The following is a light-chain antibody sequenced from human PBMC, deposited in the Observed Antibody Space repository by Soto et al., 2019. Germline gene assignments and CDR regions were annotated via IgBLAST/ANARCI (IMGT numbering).Light chain of an antibody. J-gene: IGLJ2*01. CDR3: CSYAGGYTLV. CDR1: SNDVGGYNY. V-gene: IGLV2-11*01. Sequence: QSVLTQPRSVSGSPGQSVTISCTGTSNDVGGYNYVSWYQHHPGKAPKLMIYDVNKRPSGVPDRFSGSKSGNTASLTISGLQAEDEADYYCCSYAGGYTLVFGGGTKLTVL. CDR2: DVN.